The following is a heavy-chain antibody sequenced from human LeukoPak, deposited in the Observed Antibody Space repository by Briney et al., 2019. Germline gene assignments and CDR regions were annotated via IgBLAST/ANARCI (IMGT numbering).Heavy chain of an antibody. CDR2: IRYDGSNK. CDR3: NVRGGSSLGARAGDYYMDV. Sequence: PGGSLRLSCTVSGFTVSSNSMHWVRQAPGKGLEWVAFIRYDGSNKYYADSVKGRFTISRDDSKNTAYLQMNSLKTEDTAVYYCNVRGGSSLGARAGDYYMDVWGKGTTVTVSS. V-gene: IGHV3-30*02. J-gene: IGHJ6*03. D-gene: IGHD6-13*01. CDR1: GFTVSSNS.